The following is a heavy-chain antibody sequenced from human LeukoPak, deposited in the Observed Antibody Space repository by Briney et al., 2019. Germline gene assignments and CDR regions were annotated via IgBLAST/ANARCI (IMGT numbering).Heavy chain of an antibody. CDR3: ARVSLEVRFLEWLFDY. CDR2: IYHSGST. D-gene: IGHD3-3*01. Sequence: SETLSLTCTVSGYSISSGYYWGWIRQPPGKGLEWIGSIYHSGSTYYNPSLKSRVTISVDTSKNQFSLKLSSVTAADTAVYYCARVSLEVRFLEWLFDYWGQGTLVTVSS. J-gene: IGHJ4*02. V-gene: IGHV4-38-2*02. CDR1: GYSISSGYY.